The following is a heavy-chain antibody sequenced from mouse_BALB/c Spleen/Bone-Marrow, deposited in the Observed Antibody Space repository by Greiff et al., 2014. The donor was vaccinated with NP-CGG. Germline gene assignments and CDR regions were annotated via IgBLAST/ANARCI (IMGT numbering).Heavy chain of an antibody. Sequence: VQLQQSGAELVRPGASVKLSCEASGYTFTSYWINWVKQRPGQGLEWIGNIYPSDSYTNYNQKFKDKATLTVDKSSSTAYMQLSSPTSEDSAVYYCTTGTRFAYWGQGTLVTVSA. V-gene: IGHV1-69*02. CDR1: GYTFTSYW. D-gene: IGHD4-1*01. CDR2: IYPSDSYT. J-gene: IGHJ3*01. CDR3: TTGTRFAY.